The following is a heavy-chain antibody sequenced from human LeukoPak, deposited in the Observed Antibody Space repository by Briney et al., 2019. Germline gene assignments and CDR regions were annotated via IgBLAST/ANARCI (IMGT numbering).Heavy chain of an antibody. CDR2: ISSSSSYI. V-gene: IGHV3-21*01. CDR1: GFTFSSYS. D-gene: IGHD5-18*01. Sequence: PGGSLRLSYAASGFTFSSYSMNWVRQAPGKGLEWVSSISSSSSYIYYADSVKGRFTISRDNAKNSLYLQMNSLRAEDTAVYYCARDRHRMRSTAKVNAVPNFDYWGQGTLVTVSS. CDR3: ARDRHRMRSTAKVNAVPNFDY. J-gene: IGHJ4*02.